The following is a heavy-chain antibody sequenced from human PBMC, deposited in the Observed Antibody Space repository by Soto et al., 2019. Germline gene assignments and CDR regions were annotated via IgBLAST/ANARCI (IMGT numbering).Heavy chain of an antibody. V-gene: IGHV4-34*01. J-gene: IGHJ1*01. D-gene: IGHD6-13*01. CDR2: ICHGGGA. CDR1: GGSFSGYC. CDR3: AGYSNSWSKYVKH. Sequence: VELQQRGAGLLKPSETLSLTCAVYGGSFSGYCWSWIRQTPGERLEWVGDICHGGGANYNPSLKSRVSFSMDPSKNQFSLKLNSVIAADTAVYYCAGYSNSWSKYVKHWGRGSLVTVSS.